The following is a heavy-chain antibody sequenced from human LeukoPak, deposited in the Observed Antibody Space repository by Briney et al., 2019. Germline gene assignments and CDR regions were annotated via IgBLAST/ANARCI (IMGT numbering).Heavy chain of an antibody. CDR1: GFTLHDYD. V-gene: IGHV3-11*01. D-gene: IGHD4-17*01. J-gene: IGHJ4*02. CDR3: ARGLYGDSIGA. Sequence: GGSLRLSCVVSGFTLHDYDMNWFRQAPGKGLEWISYIRSTGDIIYYADSVRGRFTISKNNAKNSLHLQMNGLRVEDTAIYYCARGLYGDSIGAWGQGTRVTVST. CDR2: IRSTGDII.